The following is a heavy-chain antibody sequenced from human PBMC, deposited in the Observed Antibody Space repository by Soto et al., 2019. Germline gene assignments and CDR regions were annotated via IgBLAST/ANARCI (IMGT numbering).Heavy chain of an antibody. CDR3: ARVGSRGRQVNFDY. V-gene: IGHV1-3*04. J-gene: IGHJ4*02. CDR2: VNIGNGKT. Sequence: SVRGSCKTSGYTFTTYAIHWVRQAPGQRLEWMGWVNIGNGKTKYSQKFQARVNFTRDTSASTASMELSSLTSVDTAVYYCARVGSRGRQVNFDYWGQGRLVTVFS. CDR1: GYTFTTYA. D-gene: IGHD6-19*01.